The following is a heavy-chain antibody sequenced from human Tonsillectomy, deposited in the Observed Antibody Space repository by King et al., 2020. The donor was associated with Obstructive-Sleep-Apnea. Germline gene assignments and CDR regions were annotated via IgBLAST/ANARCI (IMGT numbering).Heavy chain of an antibody. V-gene: IGHV1-46*01. CDR1: GYTFTSYY. Sequence: QLVQSGAEVKKPGASVKVSCKASGYTFTSYYMHWVRQAPGQGLEWMGIINPRGGSTSYAQKIQGRVNMTRDTSTSTVYMELSSLSSEDTAVYYCARDEYYYGSGSYYNGMDVWGQGTTVTVSS. CDR2: INPRGGST. D-gene: IGHD3-10*01. J-gene: IGHJ6*02. CDR3: ARDEYYYGSGSYYNGMDV.